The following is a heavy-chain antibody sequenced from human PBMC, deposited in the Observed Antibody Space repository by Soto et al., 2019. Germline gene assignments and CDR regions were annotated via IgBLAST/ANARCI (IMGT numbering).Heavy chain of an antibody. CDR1: GYTFTTYA. J-gene: IGHJ4*02. CDR3: ARDPRLVSDFDARTDWACFDS. Sequence: QVHLVQSGTEVKKPGASVKISCKASGYTFTTYAIHWVRLAPGQGPQWLGWINTVKGNTRYSQNFQGRVTITRDTSADTSFLELTSLTSEDWAVYFCARDPRLVSDFDARTDWACFDSWGLGTLVIVSS. V-gene: IGHV1-3*04. D-gene: IGHD3-9*01. CDR2: INTVKGNT.